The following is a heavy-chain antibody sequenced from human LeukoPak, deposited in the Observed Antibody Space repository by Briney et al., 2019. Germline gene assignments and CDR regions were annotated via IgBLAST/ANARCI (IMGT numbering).Heavy chain of an antibody. CDR2: IYSGGST. D-gene: IGHD2-15*01. Sequence: GGSLRLSCAASGFTVSSNYMSWVRQAPGKGLEWVSVIYSGGSTYYADSVKGRFTISRDNSKNTLYLQMNSLRAEDTAAYYCARDSRRILPSDRGQGTLVTVSS. CDR3: ARDSRRILPSD. V-gene: IGHV3-66*01. J-gene: IGHJ4*02. CDR1: GFTVSSNY.